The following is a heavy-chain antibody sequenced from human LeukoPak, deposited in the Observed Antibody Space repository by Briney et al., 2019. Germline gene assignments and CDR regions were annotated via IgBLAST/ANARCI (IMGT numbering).Heavy chain of an antibody. V-gene: IGHV3-7*05. CDR3: AANTHSGY. CDR2: IKDDGSEK. Sequence: GGSLRLSCAASGFTFSSYWMPWVRQAPGKGLEWVANIKDDGSEKHYVDSVKGRFTIFRDNAKNSVYLQMNSLRDEDTAVYFCAANTHSGYWGQGALVTVSS. CDR1: GFTFSSYW. D-gene: IGHD1-26*01. J-gene: IGHJ4*02.